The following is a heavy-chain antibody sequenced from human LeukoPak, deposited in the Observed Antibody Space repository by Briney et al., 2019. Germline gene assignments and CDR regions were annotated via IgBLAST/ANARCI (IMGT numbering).Heavy chain of an antibody. CDR2: ISAYNGNT. CDR1: GYTFTSYG. J-gene: IGHJ6*02. V-gene: IGHV1-18*01. CDR3: ARDSRSWYYYSYYGMDV. Sequence: ASVKVSCKASGYTFTSYGISWVRQAPGQGLEWMGWISAYNGNTNYAQKLQGRVTMTTDTSTSTAYMELRSLRSDDTAVYYCARDSRSWYYYSYYGMDVWGQGTTVTVSS. D-gene: IGHD6-13*01.